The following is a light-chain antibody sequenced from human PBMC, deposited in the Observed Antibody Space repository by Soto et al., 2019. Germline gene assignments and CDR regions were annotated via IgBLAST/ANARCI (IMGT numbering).Light chain of an antibody. Sequence: DIQMTQSPSTVSASVGDRVTITCRATQSITAWLAWYQHKPWRAPKLLIYDASSLASGVPSRFSDRGSGTEFTLTISSLQPDDFATYFCQHYKTYFPFTVRGGTKVQI. V-gene: IGKV1-5*01. CDR3: QHYKTYFPFT. CDR2: DAS. J-gene: IGKJ4*01. CDR1: QSITAW.